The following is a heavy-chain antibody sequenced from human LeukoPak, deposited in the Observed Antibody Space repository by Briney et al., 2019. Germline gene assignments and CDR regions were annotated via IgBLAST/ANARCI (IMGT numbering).Heavy chain of an antibody. CDR2: IRYDGSNK. J-gene: IGHJ4*02. D-gene: IGHD1-26*01. CDR3: AKDSLMYSGSYIGDC. Sequence: GGSLRLSCAASGFTFSSYGMHWVRQAPGKGLEWVAFIRYDGSNKYYADSVKGRFTISRDNSKNTLYLQMNSLRAEDTAVYYCAKDSLMYSGSYIGDCWGQGTLVTVSS. CDR1: GFTFSSYG. V-gene: IGHV3-30*02.